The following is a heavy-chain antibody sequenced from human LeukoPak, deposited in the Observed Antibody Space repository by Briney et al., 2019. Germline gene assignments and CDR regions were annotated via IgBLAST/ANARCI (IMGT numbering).Heavy chain of an antibody. CDR2: TNHSGST. CDR1: GGSFSGYY. D-gene: IGHD2-15*01. Sequence: SETLSLTCAVYGGSFSGYYWSWIRQPPGKGLEWIGETNHSGSTNYNPSLKSRVTISVDTSKNQFSLKLSSVTAADTAVYYCARVGLSEVVVLDYWGQGTLVTVSS. CDR3: ARVGLSEVVVLDY. J-gene: IGHJ4*02. V-gene: IGHV4-34*01.